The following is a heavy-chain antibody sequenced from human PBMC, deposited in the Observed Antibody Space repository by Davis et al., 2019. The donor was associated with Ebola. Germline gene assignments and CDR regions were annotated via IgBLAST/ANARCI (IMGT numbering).Heavy chain of an antibody. D-gene: IGHD1-26*01. CDR2: ISSSGVTI. V-gene: IGHV3-48*02. J-gene: IGHJ6*04. CDR1: GFTFSRYS. CDR3: ARSRYSGSYYGYYYYGMDV. Sequence: GGSLRLSCAASGFTFSRYSMNWVRQAPGKGLEWVSYISSSGVTIYYADSVKGRFTISRDNVKNSLNLQMNSLRDEDTAVYHCARSRYSGSYYGYYYYGMDVWGKGTTVTVSS.